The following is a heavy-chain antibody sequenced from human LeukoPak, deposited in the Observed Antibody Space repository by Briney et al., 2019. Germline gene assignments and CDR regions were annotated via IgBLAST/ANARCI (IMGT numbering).Heavy chain of an antibody. D-gene: IGHD1-1*01. V-gene: IGHV1-18*01. CDR1: GYTFTSYG. CDR3: ATYMLRDNWNVHTFDS. J-gene: IGHJ4*02. Sequence: ASVTVSCKASGYTFTSYGIIWVRQAPGQGLEWMGWISAYNGNTNYAQKLQGRVTMTTDTSTSTAYMELRSLRSDDTAVYYCATYMLRDNWNVHTFDSWGQGTLVTVSS. CDR2: ISAYNGNT.